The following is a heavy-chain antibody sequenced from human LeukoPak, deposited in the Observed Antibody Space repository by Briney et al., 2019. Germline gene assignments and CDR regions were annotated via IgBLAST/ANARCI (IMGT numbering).Heavy chain of an antibody. CDR2: IRYDGSNK. CDR3: ARGGGYYFDY. Sequence: GGSLRLSCAASGFTFSSYGMHWVRQAPGKGLEWVAFIRYDGSNKYYADSVKGRFTISRDNSKNTLYLQMNSLRAEDTAVYYCARGGGYYFDYLGQGTLVTVSS. CDR1: GFTFSSYG. V-gene: IGHV3-30*02. D-gene: IGHD5-24*01. J-gene: IGHJ4*02.